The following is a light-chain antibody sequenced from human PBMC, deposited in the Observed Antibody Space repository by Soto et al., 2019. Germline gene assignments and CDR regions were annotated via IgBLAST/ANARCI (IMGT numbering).Light chain of an antibody. Sequence: MVMTQSPSTLSVSPGERATLYSRATQSVTCNLAWYQQKPGQAPRLLIDGASTMATGIPARFSGSGSGTEFNHTISSLQSEDFAVYDCQQYNNWPPGTFGQGNKVEIK. J-gene: IGKJ1*01. V-gene: IGKV3-15*01. CDR1: QSVTCN. CDR3: QQYNNWPPGT. CDR2: GAS.